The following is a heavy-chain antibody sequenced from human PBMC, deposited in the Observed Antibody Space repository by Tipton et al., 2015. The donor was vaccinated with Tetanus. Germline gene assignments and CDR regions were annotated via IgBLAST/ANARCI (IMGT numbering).Heavy chain of an antibody. D-gene: IGHD6-19*01. V-gene: IGHV3-21*01. Sequence: SLRLSCAASGFTFSSYSMNWVRQAPGKGLEWVSSISSSSSYIYYADSVKGRFTISRDNAKNSLYLQMNSLRAEDTAVYYCARDQEIAVAGRVQYFQHWGQGTLVTVSS. J-gene: IGHJ1*01. CDR2: ISSSSSYI. CDR3: ARDQEIAVAGRVQYFQH. CDR1: GFTFSSYS.